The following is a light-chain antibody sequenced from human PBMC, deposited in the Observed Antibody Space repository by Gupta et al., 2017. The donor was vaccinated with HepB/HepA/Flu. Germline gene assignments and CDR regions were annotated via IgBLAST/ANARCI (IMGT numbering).Light chain of an antibody. V-gene: IGKV4-1*01. Sequence: DIVMTQSPDSLAVSLGERATINCKSSQSVLYSSNNKNYLAWYQQKPGQPPKLLIYWASNRDSGIPDRFSGSGSGTDFTLTISSLQAEDVAVYYCQQYNSTPITFGQGTRLEIK. J-gene: IGKJ5*01. CDR2: WAS. CDR1: QSVLYSSNNKNY. CDR3: QQYNSTPIT.